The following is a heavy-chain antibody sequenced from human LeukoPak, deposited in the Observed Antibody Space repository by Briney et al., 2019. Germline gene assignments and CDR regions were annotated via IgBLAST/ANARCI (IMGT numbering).Heavy chain of an antibody. CDR1: GYSFTSYW. Sequence: GESLKISCEVSGYSFTSYWIGWVRQMPGKGLEWMGIIYPGDSDTRYSPSFQGQVTISADKSISTAYLQWSSLKASDTAMYYCASSSGGELLPFDYWGQGTLVTVSS. D-gene: IGHD1-26*01. CDR3: ASSSGGELLPFDY. J-gene: IGHJ4*02. V-gene: IGHV5-51*01. CDR2: IYPGDSDT.